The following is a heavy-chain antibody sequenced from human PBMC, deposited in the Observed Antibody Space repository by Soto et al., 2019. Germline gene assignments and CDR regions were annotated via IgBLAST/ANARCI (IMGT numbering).Heavy chain of an antibody. J-gene: IGHJ4*02. D-gene: IGHD1-20*01. Sequence: SETLSLTCAVYGGSFSGYYWSWIRQPPGKGLEWIGEINHSGSTNYNPSLKSRVTISVDTSKNQFSLKLSSVTAADTAVYYCARAITAPFDYWGQGTLVTVSS. CDR3: ARAITAPFDY. CDR1: GGSFSGYY. CDR2: INHSGST. V-gene: IGHV4-34*01.